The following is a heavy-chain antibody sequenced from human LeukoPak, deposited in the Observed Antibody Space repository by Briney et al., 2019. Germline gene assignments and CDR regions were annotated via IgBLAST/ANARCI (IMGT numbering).Heavy chain of an antibody. CDR3: TTGNP. Sequence: GGSLRLSCLTSGFTFVNASMSWVRQAPGKGLEWVGLMKSKPEGGTTFYAAPVKGRFSISRDDSRNTLYLQMSSLTIGDTGVYYCTTGNPWGQGTLVTVSS. CDR1: GFTFVNAS. CDR2: MKSKPEGGTT. J-gene: IGHJ5*02. V-gene: IGHV3-15*01.